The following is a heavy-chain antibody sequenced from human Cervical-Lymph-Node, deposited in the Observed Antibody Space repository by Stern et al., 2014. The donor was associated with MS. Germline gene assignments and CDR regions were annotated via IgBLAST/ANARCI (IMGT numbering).Heavy chain of an antibody. CDR1: GGTFSGVA. CDR3: ARHDRGIAAD. V-gene: IGHV1-69*01. J-gene: IGHJ4*02. CDR2: INPLFGTP. D-gene: IGHD6-13*01. Sequence: QLVQSGAEVKKPGSAVKVSCKASGGTFSGVAISWVRQAPGQRLEWLGEINPLFGTPNYAQKFRGRVTFTADESTSTVYMDLSSLTSDDTAFYYCARHDRGIAADWGQGTLVTVSS.